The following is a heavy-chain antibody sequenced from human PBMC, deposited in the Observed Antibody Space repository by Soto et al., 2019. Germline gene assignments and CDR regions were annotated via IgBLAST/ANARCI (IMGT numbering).Heavy chain of an antibody. CDR1: AFTCGTYY. D-gene: IGHD6-19*01. CDR3: AVGSGWTFEC. J-gene: IGHJ4*02. Sequence: DVQLVESGGGLVPPGGSLRLSCAASAFTCGTYYMSWVRQAPGKGLEWVANINQDGSEKHYVDSVKGRFTISRDSAKNSLGLEMNRLRAESTDVEYCAVGSGWTFECWGQGTLVTV. CDR2: INQDGSEK. V-gene: IGHV3-7*05.